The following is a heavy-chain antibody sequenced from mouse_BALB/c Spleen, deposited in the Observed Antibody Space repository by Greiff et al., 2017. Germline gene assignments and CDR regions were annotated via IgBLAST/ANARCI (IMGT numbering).Heavy chain of an antibody. V-gene: IGHV1-18*01. CDR3: ARADRYDEGYYFDY. J-gene: IGHJ2*01. CDR2: INPNNGGT. Sequence: VQLQQSGPELVKPGASVKIPCKASGYTFTDYNMDWVKQSHGKSLEWIGDINPNNGGTIYNQKFKGKATLTVDKSSSTAYMELRSLTSEDTAVYYCARADRYDEGYYFDYWGQGTTLTVSS. CDR1: GYTFTDYN. D-gene: IGHD2-14*01.